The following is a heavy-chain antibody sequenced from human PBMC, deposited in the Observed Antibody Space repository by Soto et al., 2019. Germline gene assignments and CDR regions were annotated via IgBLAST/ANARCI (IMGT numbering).Heavy chain of an antibody. V-gene: IGHV1-18*01. CDR3: ARVEYCSGGSCFLTFDY. J-gene: IGHJ4*02. CDR1: GYTFTSYG. CDR2: ISAYNGNT. Sequence: ASVKVSCKASGYTFTSYGISWVRQAPGQGLEWMGWISAYNGNTNYAQKLQGRVTMTTDTSTSTAYMELRSLGSDDTAVYYCARVEYCSGGSCFLTFDYWGQGTLVTVSS. D-gene: IGHD2-15*01.